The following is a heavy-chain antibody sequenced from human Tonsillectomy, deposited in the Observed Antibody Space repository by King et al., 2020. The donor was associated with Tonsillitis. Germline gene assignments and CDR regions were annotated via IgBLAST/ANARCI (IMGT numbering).Heavy chain of an antibody. CDR1: GFAFTNAW. V-gene: IGHV3-15*07. CDR3: TTGPRTIFRDYYSYLLDV. J-gene: IGHJ6*03. CDR2: IKSKSAGGTT. Sequence: VQLVESGGGLVKPAGSLRLSCAASGFAFTNAWINWVRQAPGRGLEWVGRIKSKSAGGTTDYAAPVKGRFTNSRDDSKNTLYLQMSNLKTEDTAVYFCTTGPRTIFRDYYSYLLDVWGKGTTVIVSS. D-gene: IGHD3-3*01.